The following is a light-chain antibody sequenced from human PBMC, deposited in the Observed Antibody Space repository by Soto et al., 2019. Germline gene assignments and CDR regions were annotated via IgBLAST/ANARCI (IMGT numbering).Light chain of an antibody. V-gene: IGKV1-5*01. J-gene: IGKJ1*01. CDR1: QSISTG. CDR2: DAS. CDR3: QQYETFSGT. Sequence: DIQMTQSPSTLSSSVGDRVTITCRASQSISTGLAWYQQKPGKAPNLLIYDASTLESGVPSRFSGSGSGTDFTLTISCLQSDDFATYYCQQYETFSGTFGPGTKVDIK.